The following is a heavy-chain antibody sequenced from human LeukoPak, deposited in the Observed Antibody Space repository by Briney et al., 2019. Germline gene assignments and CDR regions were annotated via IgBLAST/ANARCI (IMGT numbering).Heavy chain of an antibody. CDR1: GVSIISSHW. CDR3: ASYFYGDYGSYYFDR. Sequence: PSGTLSLTCAFSGVSIISSHWWSWARQSPGKGLEWIGEIYHSGTTNYNPSLNSRVTMSVDKSKQQFSLNLRAVTAADTAVYYCASYFYGDYGSYYFDRWGQGPLVPVSS. V-gene: IGHV4-4*02. CDR2: IYHSGTT. D-gene: IGHD4-17*01. J-gene: IGHJ4*02.